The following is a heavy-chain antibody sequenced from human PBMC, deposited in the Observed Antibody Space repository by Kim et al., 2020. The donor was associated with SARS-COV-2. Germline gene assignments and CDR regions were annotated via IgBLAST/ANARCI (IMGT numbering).Heavy chain of an antibody. CDR2: IYSGGST. V-gene: IGHV3-53*01. J-gene: IGHJ4*02. Sequence: GGSLRLSCAASGFTVSSNYMSWVRQAPGKGLEWVLVIYSGGSTYYADSVKGRFTISRDNSKNTLYLQMNSLRAEDTAVYYCARDGRRDSGSSPPDYWGQGTLVTVSS. D-gene: IGHD1-26*01. CDR3: ARDGRRDSGSSPPDY. CDR1: GFTVSSNY.